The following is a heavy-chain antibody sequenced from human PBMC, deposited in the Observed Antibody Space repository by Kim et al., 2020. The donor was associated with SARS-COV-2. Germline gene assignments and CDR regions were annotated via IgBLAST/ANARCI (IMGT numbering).Heavy chain of an antibody. J-gene: IGHJ4*02. CDR3: ACEGQWLATALVC. Sequence: YYGDSVKGRFTISRDNSKNTLYLQMNSLRAEDTAVYYCACEGQWLATALVCWGQGALVPVSS. D-gene: IGHD6-19*01. V-gene: IGHV3-33*01.